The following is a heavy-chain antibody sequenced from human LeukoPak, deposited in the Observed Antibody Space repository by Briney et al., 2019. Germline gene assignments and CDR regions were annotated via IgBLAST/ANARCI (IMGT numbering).Heavy chain of an antibody. V-gene: IGHV3-23*01. CDR2: INNGGDTT. J-gene: IGHJ6*02. CDR1: GFTFSNYI. Sequence: GGSLRLSCAASGFTFSNYIMTWVRQAPGKGLEWVSVINNGGDTTYYADSVKGRFTISRDNSKNTLYLQMNSLRAEDTAVYYCAKGNGEYSGSPIDYYGMDVWGQGTTVTVSS. CDR3: AKGNGEYSGSPIDYYGMDV. D-gene: IGHD1-26*01.